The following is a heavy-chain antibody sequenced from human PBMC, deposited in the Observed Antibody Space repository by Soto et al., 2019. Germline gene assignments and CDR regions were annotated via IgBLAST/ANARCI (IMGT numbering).Heavy chain of an antibody. CDR3: AKDPKYYYDSSGPPPPH. D-gene: IGHD3-22*01. J-gene: IGHJ4*02. Sequence: GGSLRLSCAASGFTFSSYAMSWVRQAPGKGLEWVSAISGSGGSTYYADSVKGRFTISRDNSKNTLYLQMNSLRAEDTAVYYCAKDPKYYYDSSGPPPPHWGQGTLVTVSS. V-gene: IGHV3-23*01. CDR2: ISGSGGST. CDR1: GFTFSSYA.